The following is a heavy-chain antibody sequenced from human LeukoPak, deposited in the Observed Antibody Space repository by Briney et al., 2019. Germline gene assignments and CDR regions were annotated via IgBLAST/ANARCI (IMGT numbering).Heavy chain of an antibody. CDR1: GGSISSSSYY. Sequence: SETLSLTCTVSGGSISSSSYYWAWIRQPPGKGLEWIGSIYYSGTTYFTPSLKSRVTISVDTSKNQFSLKLSSVTAADTAAYYCARGRRFLEWLFPTAGLDPWGQGTLVTVSS. CDR3: ARGRRFLEWLFPTAGLDP. CDR2: IYYSGTT. V-gene: IGHV4-39*07. D-gene: IGHD3-3*01. J-gene: IGHJ5*02.